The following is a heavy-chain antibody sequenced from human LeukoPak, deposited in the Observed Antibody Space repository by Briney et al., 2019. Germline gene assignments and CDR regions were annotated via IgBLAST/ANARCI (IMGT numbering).Heavy chain of an antibody. CDR2: ISAYNGDT. J-gene: IGHJ4*02. V-gene: IGHV1-18*01. CDR1: GYTFGSYG. Sequence: ASVKVSCKASGYTFGSYGITWVRQAPGQGLEWMGWISAYNGDTSYAQEFQVRVTMTTDTSTDTAYMELSSLRSEDTAVYYCATGYGDYGSFDYWGQGTLVTVYS. CDR3: ATGYGDYGSFDY. D-gene: IGHD4-17*01.